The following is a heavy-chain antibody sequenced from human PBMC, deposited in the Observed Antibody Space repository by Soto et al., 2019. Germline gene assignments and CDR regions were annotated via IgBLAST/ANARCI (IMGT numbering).Heavy chain of an antibody. D-gene: IGHD3-22*01. V-gene: IGHV3-23*01. CDR3: VQRGGSGYYGALDY. CDR2: LSDSGGTT. CDR1: GFTFATFA. J-gene: IGHJ4*01. Sequence: PGGSLRLSCAASGFTFATFAMSWVRQAPGKGLEWVSGLSDSGGTTYYADSVKGRFTISRDNSKNKLYLQMNSLRGDDTAVYYCVQRGGSGYYGALDYWGHGTLVTVSS.